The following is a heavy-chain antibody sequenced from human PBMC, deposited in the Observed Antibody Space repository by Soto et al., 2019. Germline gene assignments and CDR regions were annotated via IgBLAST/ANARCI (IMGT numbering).Heavy chain of an antibody. CDR2: INPSGGST. J-gene: IGHJ6*02. D-gene: IGHD3-3*01. V-gene: IGHV1-46*01. CDR1: GYTFTSYY. CDR3: ARDRRITIFPRVYGMDG. Sequence: ASVKVSCKASGYTFTSYYMHWVRQAPGQGLGWMGIINPSGGSTSYAQKFQGRVIMTRDTSTSTVYMELSSLRSEDTAVYYCARDRRITIFPRVYGMDGWGQGTTVTVSS.